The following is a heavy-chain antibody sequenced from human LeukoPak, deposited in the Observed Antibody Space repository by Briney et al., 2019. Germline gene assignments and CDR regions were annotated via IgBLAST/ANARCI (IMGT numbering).Heavy chain of an antibody. J-gene: IGHJ6*03. CDR3: ARGGTYYYDSSGYSSPGGYYYYMDV. V-gene: IGHV1-69*05. Sequence: SVKVSCKASGGTFSSYAISWVRQAPGQGLEWMGGLITIFGTANYAQKFQGRVTITTDESTSTAYMELSSLRSEDTAVYYCARGGTYYYDSSGYSSPGGYYYYMDVWGKGTTVTVSS. CDR1: GGTFSSYA. CDR2: LITIFGTA. D-gene: IGHD3-22*01.